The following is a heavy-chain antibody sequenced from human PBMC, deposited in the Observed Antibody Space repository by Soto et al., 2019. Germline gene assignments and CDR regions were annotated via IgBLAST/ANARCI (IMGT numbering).Heavy chain of an antibody. CDR3: ARDGGYYDSSGYKAGWFDP. CDR2: IIPIFGTA. CDR1: GGTFSSYA. D-gene: IGHD3-22*01. J-gene: IGHJ5*02. Sequence: SVKVSCKASGGTFSSYAISWVRQAPGQGLEWMGGIIPIFGTANYAQKFQGRVTITADKSTSTAYMELSSLRSEDTAVYYCARDGGYYDSSGYKAGWFDPWGQGTLVTAPQ. V-gene: IGHV1-69*06.